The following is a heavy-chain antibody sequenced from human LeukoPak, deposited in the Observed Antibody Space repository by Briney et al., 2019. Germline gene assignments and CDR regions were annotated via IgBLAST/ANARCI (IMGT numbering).Heavy chain of an antibody. J-gene: IGHJ6*02. CDR2: IIPIFGTA. CDR1: GDTFSSYA. V-gene: IGHV1-69*01. D-gene: IGHD6-19*01. Sequence: GASVKVSCKASGDTFSSYAISWVRQAPGQGLEWMGGIIPIFGTANYAQKFQGRVTITADESTSTAYMELSSLRSEDTAVYYCARGLGYYYYYGMDVWGQGTTVTVSS. CDR3: ARGLGYYYYYGMDV.